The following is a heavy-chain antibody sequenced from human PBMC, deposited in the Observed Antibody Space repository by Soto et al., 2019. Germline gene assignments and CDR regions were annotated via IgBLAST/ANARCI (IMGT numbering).Heavy chain of an antibody. CDR2: ITPIFGTA. CDR1: GGTFSSYA. D-gene: IGHD3-10*01. J-gene: IGHJ6*02. Sequence: ASVKVSCKASGGTFSSYAISWVRQAPGQGLEWMGGITPIFGTANYAQKFQGRVTITADESTSTAYMELSSLRSEDTAVYYCARDPGGVTCPGTEGMDVWGQGTTVTVSS. CDR3: ARDPGGVTCPGTEGMDV. V-gene: IGHV1-69*13.